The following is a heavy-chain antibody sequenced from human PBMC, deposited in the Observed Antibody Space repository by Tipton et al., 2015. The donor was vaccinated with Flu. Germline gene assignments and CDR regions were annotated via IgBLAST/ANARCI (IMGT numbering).Heavy chain of an antibody. CDR3: ARDQNGSGKLDY. V-gene: IGHV4-4*07. CDR2: IYTSGST. CDR1: GGSISSYY. D-gene: IGHD3-10*01. Sequence: TLSLTCTVSGGSISSYYWSWIRQPAGKGLELIGRIYTSGSTNYNPSLKSRVTMSVDTYKNQFSLKLSSVTAADTAVYYCARDQNGSGKLDYWGQGTLVTVSS. J-gene: IGHJ4*02.